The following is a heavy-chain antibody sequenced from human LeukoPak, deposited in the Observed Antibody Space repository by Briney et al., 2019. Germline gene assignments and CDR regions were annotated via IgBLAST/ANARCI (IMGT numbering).Heavy chain of an antibody. V-gene: IGHV4-59*01. CDR3: ARGRMQWLGVRWETRPPSAFDY. D-gene: IGHD6-19*01. CDR2: IFYTGST. CDR1: GGSINSYY. J-gene: IGHJ4*02. Sequence: SETLSLTCTVSGGSINSYYWTWIRQPPGKGLEWIGFIFYTGSTSYNPSLKSRVTISVDTSKNQFSLKLSSVTAADTAVYYCARGRMQWLGVRWETRPPSAFDYWGQGTLVTVSS.